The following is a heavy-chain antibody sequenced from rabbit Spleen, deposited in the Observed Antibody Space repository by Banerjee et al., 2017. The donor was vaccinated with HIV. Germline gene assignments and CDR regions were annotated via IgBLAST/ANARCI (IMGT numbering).Heavy chain of an antibody. CDR1: GVSFSNNQY. V-gene: IGHV1S40*01. CDR2: IEGGSSAFS. J-gene: IGHJ4*01. Sequence: QSLEESGGDLVKPGASLTLTCTASGVSFSNNQYMCWVRQAPGKGLEWIACIEGGSSAFSYFARWAKGRFTISKTSSTTVTLQMTSLTAADTATYFCARDANNLGNPNLWGPGTLVTVS. CDR3: ARDANNLGNPNL. D-gene: IGHD5-1*01.